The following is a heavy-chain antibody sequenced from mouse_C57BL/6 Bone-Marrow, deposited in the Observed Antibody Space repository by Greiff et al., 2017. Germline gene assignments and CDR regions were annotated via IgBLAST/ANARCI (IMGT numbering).Heavy chain of an antibody. CDR1: GYAFSSYW. Sequence: VQLQQSGAELVKPGASVKISCKASGYAFSSYWMTWVQQRPGTGLEWVGQIYPGGGDTNYNGQFTGKATLTADKSTSTAYMQRSSLTSEDSAVYFWASAGILYAMDYWGQGTSVTVSS. J-gene: IGHJ4*01. CDR3: ASAGILYAMDY. CDR2: IYPGGGDT. V-gene: IGHV1-80*01.